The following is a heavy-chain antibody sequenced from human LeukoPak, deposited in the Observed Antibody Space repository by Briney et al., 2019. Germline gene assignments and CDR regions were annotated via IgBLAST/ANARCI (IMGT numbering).Heavy chain of an antibody. CDR1: GFTVSSNY. CDR3: ARGGSYYTSLDC. J-gene: IGHJ4*02. Sequence: PGGSLRLSCAASGFTVSSNYMSWVRQTPGKGLEWLSVLYSGGGTSYAASVKDRFTISRDNSKNTLYLQMNSLKDVDTAIYYCARGGSYYTSLDCWGQGTLVTVSS. V-gene: IGHV3-53*01. D-gene: IGHD1-26*01. CDR2: LYSGGGT.